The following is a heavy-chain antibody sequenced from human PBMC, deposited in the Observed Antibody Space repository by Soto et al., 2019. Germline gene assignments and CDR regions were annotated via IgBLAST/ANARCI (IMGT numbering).Heavy chain of an antibody. D-gene: IGHD2-21*02. CDR3: ARGDAYCGGDCLDY. V-gene: IGHV1-8*01. Sequence: QVQLVQSGAEVKKPGASVKVFCKASGYTFTSYDINWVRQATGQGLEWMGWMNPNSGNTGYAQKFQGRVTMTRNTSISTAYMELSSLRSEDTAVYYCARGDAYCGGDCLDYWGQGTLVTVSS. CDR2: MNPNSGNT. CDR1: GYTFTSYD. J-gene: IGHJ4*02.